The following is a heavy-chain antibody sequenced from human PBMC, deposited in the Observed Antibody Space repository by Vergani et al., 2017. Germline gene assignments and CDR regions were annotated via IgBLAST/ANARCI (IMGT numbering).Heavy chain of an antibody. CDR2: IYYSGNT. V-gene: IGHV4-59*01. J-gene: IGHJ5*02. D-gene: IGHD2-2*02. Sequence: QVQLQESGPGLVKPSETLPLTCTVSGGSISSYYWSWIRQPPGKGLEWIGYIYYSGNTNYNPSLKSRVTISVDTSKNQFSLKLSSVTAADTAVYYCARAPQYXSSTSCYIGPWFDPWGQGTLVTVSS. CDR3: ARAPQYXSSTSCYIGPWFDP. CDR1: GGSISSYY.